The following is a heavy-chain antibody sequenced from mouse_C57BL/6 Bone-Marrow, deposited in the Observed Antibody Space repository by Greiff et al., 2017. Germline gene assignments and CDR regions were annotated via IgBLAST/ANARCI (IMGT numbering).Heavy chain of an antibody. CDR1: GFTFSSYG. V-gene: IGHV5-6*01. CDR2: ISSGGSYT. Sequence: EVQLVESGGDLVKPGGSLKLSCAASGFTFSSYGMSWVRQTPDKRLEWVATISSGGSYTYYPDSVKGRFTISRDNAKNTLYLQVSSLQSEDTAMYYCASSWDYWGQGTSVTVSS. J-gene: IGHJ4*01. CDR3: ASSWDY.